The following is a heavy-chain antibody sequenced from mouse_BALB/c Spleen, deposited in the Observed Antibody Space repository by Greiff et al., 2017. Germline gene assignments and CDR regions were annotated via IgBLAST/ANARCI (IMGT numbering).Heavy chain of an antibody. Sequence: DVMLVESGGGLVQPGGSRKLSCAASGFTFSSFGMHWVRQAPEKGLEWVAYISSGSSTIYYADTVKGRFTISRDNPKNTLFLQMTSLRSEDTAMYYCARGTGTAVAYWGQGTLVTVSA. D-gene: IGHD3-3*01. CDR2: ISSGSSTI. CDR3: ARGTGTAVAY. CDR1: GFTFSSFG. J-gene: IGHJ3*01. V-gene: IGHV5-17*02.